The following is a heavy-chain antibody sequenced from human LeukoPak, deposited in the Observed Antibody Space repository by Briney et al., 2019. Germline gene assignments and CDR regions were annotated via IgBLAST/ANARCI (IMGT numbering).Heavy chain of an antibody. J-gene: IGHJ5*02. D-gene: IGHD3-22*01. V-gene: IGHV4-34*01. CDR2: INHSGST. CDR1: GGSFSGYY. CDR3: ARELGYYYDSSGYPNWFDP. Sequence: PSETLSLTCAVYGGSFSGYYWSWIRQPPGKGLEWIGEINHSGSTNYNPSLKSRDTISVDTSKNQFSLKLSSVTAADTAVYYCARELGYYYDSSGYPNWFDPWGQGTLVTVSS.